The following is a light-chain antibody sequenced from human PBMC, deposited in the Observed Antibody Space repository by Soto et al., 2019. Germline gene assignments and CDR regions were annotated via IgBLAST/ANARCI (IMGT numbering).Light chain of an antibody. CDR2: AAS. J-gene: IGKJ2*01. V-gene: IGKV1-39*01. CDR1: QSISTY. Sequence: DIQMTQSPSSLSASVGDRVTITCRASQSISTYLNWYQQKPGKAHKLLIYAASSLQRGVPSRFSGSGSGTDFIFTISSLQPEDFATYYGQQCYSTPRTFGQGTKLEIK. CDR3: QQCYSTPRT.